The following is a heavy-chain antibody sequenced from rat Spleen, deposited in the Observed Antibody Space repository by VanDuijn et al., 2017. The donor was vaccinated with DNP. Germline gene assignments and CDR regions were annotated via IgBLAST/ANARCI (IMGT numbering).Heavy chain of an antibody. J-gene: IGHJ3*01. Sequence: QVQLKESGPGLVQPSQTLSLTCTVAGFSLTSTNVHWVRQPPGKGLEWMGVIWNTGGTRYNSVLKSRLGISKDTSKSQVFLKMNSLQTEDTATYYCARSPETSYIYFPWAYWGQGTLVIVSS. CDR3: ARSPETSYIYFPWAY. V-gene: IGHV2-41*01. CDR1: GFSLTSTN. CDR2: IWNTGGT. D-gene: IGHD1-2*01.